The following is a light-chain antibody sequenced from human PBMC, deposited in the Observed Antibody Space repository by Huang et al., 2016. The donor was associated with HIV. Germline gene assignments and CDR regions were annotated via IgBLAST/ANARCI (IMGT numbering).Light chain of an antibody. V-gene: IGKV1-17*03. J-gene: IGKJ1*01. CDR2: AAS. CDR3: LQHHGYPRT. Sequence: DIQLTQSPSAMSASVGDRVAITCRASQDISNSLAWFQQKPGGAPKRLIYAASSLQSGVPSRFSGSRSGTKFTLTISSLQPEDFATYYCLQHHGYPRTFGQGTNV. CDR1: QDISNS.